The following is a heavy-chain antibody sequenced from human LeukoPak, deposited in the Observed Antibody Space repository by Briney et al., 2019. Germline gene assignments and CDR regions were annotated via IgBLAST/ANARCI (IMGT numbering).Heavy chain of an antibody. V-gene: IGHV4-34*01. CDR3: ARGRIVVVPAALYYFDY. D-gene: IGHD2-2*01. CDR2: INHSGST. J-gene: IGHJ4*02. CDR1: GGSFSGYY. Sequence: PSETLSLTCAVYGGSFSGYYWSWIRQPPGKGLEWIGEINHSGSTYYNPSLKSRVTISVDTSKNQFSLKLSSVTAADTAVYYCARGRIVVVPAALYYFDYWGQGTLVTVSS.